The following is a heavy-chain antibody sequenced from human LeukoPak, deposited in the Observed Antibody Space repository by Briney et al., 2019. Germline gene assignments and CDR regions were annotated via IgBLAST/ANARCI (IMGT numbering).Heavy chain of an antibody. CDR1: GGSISSYY. Sequence: PSETLSLTCTVSGGSISSYYWSWIRQPLGEGLEWIGYIYYSGSTDYKPSLKSRVTISVDTSKSRFSLKLSSVTAADTAVYYCARQGGYDSSCYYSRGYHYSGMAVWGQGTTVTVSS. CDR3: ARQGGYDSSCYYSRGYHYSGMAV. D-gene: IGHD3-22*01. J-gene: IGHJ6*02. V-gene: IGHV4-59*08. CDR2: IYYSGST.